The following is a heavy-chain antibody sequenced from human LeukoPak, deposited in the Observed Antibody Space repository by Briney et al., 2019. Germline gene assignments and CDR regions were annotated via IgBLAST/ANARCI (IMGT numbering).Heavy chain of an antibody. J-gene: IGHJ4*02. V-gene: IGHV4-4*07. D-gene: IGHD3-10*01. Sequence: PSETLSLTCTVSGGSNSSYYWSWIRQPAGKGLEWIGRIYTSGSTNYNPSLKSRVTMSVDTSRNQFSLNLSSVTAADTAVYYCARYGSGTYPRFDYWGRGTLVTVSS. CDR3: ARYGSGTYPRFDY. CDR2: IYTSGST. CDR1: GGSNSSYY.